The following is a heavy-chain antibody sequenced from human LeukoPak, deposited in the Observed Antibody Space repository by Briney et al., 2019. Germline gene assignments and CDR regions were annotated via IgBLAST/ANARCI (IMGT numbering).Heavy chain of an antibody. CDR2: VYYSGTT. CDR1: GGSVSSNSYY. CDR3: ARGPQWLGYYNFDY. V-gene: IGHV4-39*01. D-gene: IGHD6-19*01. Sequence: SETLSLTCTVSGGSVSSNSYYWGWIRQPPGKGLEWIGSVYYSGTTYYNPSLRSRVTISVDTSRNQFSLKLSSLTAADTAMYYCARGPQWLGYYNFDYWGQGTLVTVSS. J-gene: IGHJ4*02.